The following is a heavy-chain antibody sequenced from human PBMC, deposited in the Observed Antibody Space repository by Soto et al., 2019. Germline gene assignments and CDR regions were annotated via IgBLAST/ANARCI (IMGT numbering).Heavy chain of an antibody. CDR2: INPNSGGT. CDR3: ARARKDCSGGSCYREWYYFDY. Sequence: ASVKVSCKASGYTFTGYYMHWVRQAPGQGLEWMGWINPNSGGTNCAQKFQGWVTMTRDTSISTAYMELSRLRSDDTAVYYCARARKDCSGGSCYREWYYFDYWGQGTLVTVSS. J-gene: IGHJ4*02. V-gene: IGHV1-2*04. D-gene: IGHD2-15*01. CDR1: GYTFTGYY.